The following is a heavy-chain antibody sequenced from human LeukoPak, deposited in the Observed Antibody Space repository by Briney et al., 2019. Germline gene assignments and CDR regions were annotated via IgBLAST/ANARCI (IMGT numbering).Heavy chain of an antibody. CDR1: GFTVSNNY. J-gene: IGHJ5*02. D-gene: IGHD4/OR15-4a*01. Sequence: PGGSLRLSCAASGFTVSNNYMNWVRQAPGKGLEWVSLIYSGGDTHYSDSVKGRFTISRDSSKNTLYLLLNSLRAEDTAVYYCARDPPAVRTNTYAWGQGTLVTVSS. V-gene: IGHV3-66*01. CDR3: ARDPPAVRTNTYA. CDR2: IYSGGDT.